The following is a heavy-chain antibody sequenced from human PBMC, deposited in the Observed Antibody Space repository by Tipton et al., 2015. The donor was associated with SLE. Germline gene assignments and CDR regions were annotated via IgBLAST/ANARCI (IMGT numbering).Heavy chain of an antibody. D-gene: IGHD1-26*01. CDR2: IYYSGST. Sequence: TLSLTCTVSGYSISSGYYWGWIRQPPGKGLEWIGYIYYSGSTNYNPSLKSRVTISVDTSKNQFSLKLSSVTAADTAVYYCARDVVLVVGANYYYYGMDVWGQGTTVTVSS. CDR1: GYSISSGYY. CDR3: ARDVVLVVGANYYYYGMDV. V-gene: IGHV4-61*01. J-gene: IGHJ6*02.